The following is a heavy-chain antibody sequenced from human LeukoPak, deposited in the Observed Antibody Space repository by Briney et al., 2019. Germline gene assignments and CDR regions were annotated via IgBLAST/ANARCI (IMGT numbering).Heavy chain of an antibody. J-gene: IGHJ6*02. CDR3: AKVESANYYYYYGMDV. CDR2: ISGSGGST. Sequence: GGSLRLSRAASGFTFSSYAMSWVRQAPGKGLEWVSAISGSGGSTYYADSVKGRFTISRDNSKNTLYLQMNSLRAEDTAVYYCAKVESANYYYYYGMDVWGQGTTVTVSS. V-gene: IGHV3-23*01. D-gene: IGHD6-25*01. CDR1: GFTFSSYA.